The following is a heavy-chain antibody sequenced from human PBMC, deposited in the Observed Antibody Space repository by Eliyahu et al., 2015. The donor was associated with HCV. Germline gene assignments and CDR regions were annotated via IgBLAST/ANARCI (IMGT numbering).Heavy chain of an antibody. J-gene: IGHJ4*01. CDR1: GYTFTSYL. Sequence: QVQLVQSQAEVKKPGASVKVSCKASGYTFTSYLIYWVRQAPGQGLEWMGIIDPRSGSTTYAQRFQGRVTMTRETSTSTVYMELSSLRSDDTAVYYCARVFHSSTWFPDYWGQRTLVTVSS. CDR2: IDPRSGST. CDR3: ARVFHSSTWFPDY. V-gene: IGHV1-46*01. D-gene: IGHD6-13*01.